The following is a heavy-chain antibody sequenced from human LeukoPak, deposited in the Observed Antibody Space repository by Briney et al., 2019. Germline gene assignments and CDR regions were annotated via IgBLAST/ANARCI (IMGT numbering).Heavy chain of an antibody. D-gene: IGHD3-10*01. J-gene: IGHJ4*02. CDR3: ARVQYYSGPFDY. V-gene: IGHV3-23*01. Sequence: GGSLRLSCAASGFTFNTYAMSWVRQAPGKGLEWVSAISDSGGSAYYADSVKGRFTISRDNSKNTLYLQMNSLRAEDTAVYYCARVQYYSGPFDYWGQGTLVTVSS. CDR2: ISDSGGSA. CDR1: GFTFNTYA.